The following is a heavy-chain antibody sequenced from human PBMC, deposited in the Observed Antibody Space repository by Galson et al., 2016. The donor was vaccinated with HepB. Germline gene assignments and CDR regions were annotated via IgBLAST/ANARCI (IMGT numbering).Heavy chain of an antibody. CDR3: AIESL. J-gene: IGHJ4*02. Sequence: SLRLSCAASGFMFNSFAMNWVRQAPGKGLEWVAVIWYDGSNKYYADSVKGRFTISRDNSKNTLYLQMNSLRAEDRAVYYCAIESLWGQGTLVTVSS. V-gene: IGHV3-33*08. CDR2: IWYDGSNK. CDR1: GFMFNSFA.